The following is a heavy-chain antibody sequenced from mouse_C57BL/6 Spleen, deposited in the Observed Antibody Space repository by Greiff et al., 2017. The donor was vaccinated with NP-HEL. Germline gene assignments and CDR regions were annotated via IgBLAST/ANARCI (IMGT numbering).Heavy chain of an antibody. D-gene: IGHD1-1*01. CDR3: ARWGYGSSPFDY. Sequence: EVQLQQSGPELVKPGASVKISCKASGYTFTDYYMNWVKQSHGKSLEWIGDINPNNGGTSYNQKFKGKATLTVDKSSSTAYMELRSLTSEDSAVYYCARWGYGSSPFDYGGQGTTLTVSS. J-gene: IGHJ2*01. CDR2: INPNNGGT. CDR1: GYTFTDYY. V-gene: IGHV1-26*01.